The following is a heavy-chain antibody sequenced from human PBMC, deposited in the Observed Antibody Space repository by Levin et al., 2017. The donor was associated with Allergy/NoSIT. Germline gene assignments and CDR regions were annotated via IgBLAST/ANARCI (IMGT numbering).Heavy chain of an antibody. Sequence: SETLSLTCTVSGGSISSSSYYWGWIRQPPGKGLEWIGSIYYSGSTYYNPSLKSRVTISVDTSKNQFSLKLSSVTAADTAVYYCASVGGSGWYLHYYFDYWGQGTLVTVSS. CDR2: IYYSGST. V-gene: IGHV4-39*01. CDR3: ASVGGSGWYLHYYFDY. CDR1: GGSISSSSYY. J-gene: IGHJ4*02. D-gene: IGHD6-19*01.